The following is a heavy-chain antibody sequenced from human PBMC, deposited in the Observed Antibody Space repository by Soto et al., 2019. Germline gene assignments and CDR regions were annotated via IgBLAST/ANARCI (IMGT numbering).Heavy chain of an antibody. J-gene: IGHJ3*02. D-gene: IGHD2-21*01. Sequence: PGGSLRLSCAASGFTFSSYWMSWVRQAPGKGLEWVANIKQDGSEKYYVDSVKGRFTISRDNAKNSLYLQMNSLRAEDTAVYYCAREGDYIISAFDIWGQGTMVTVSS. V-gene: IGHV3-7*01. CDR2: IKQDGSEK. CDR3: AREGDYIISAFDI. CDR1: GFTFSSYW.